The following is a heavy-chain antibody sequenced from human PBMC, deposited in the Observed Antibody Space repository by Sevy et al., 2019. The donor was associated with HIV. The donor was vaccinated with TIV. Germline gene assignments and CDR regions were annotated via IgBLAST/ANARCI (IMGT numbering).Heavy chain of an antibody. Sequence: SETLSLTCAVYGGSFSGYYWSWIRQPPGKGLEWIGEINHSGSTNCNPSLKSRVTISVDTSKNQFSLKLSSVTAADTAVHYCASAYCSSTSCSLMGMDVWGQGTTVTVSS. CDR1: GGSFSGYY. V-gene: IGHV4-34*01. D-gene: IGHD2-2*01. J-gene: IGHJ6*02. CDR2: INHSGST. CDR3: ASAYCSSTSCSLMGMDV.